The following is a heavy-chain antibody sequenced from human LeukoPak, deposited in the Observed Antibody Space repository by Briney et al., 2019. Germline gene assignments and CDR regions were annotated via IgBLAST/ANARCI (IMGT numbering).Heavy chain of an antibody. J-gene: IGHJ6*02. CDR1: GYTFTDAY. V-gene: IGHV1-2*06. CDR2: INPDSGGT. CDR3: ARGRLASGGSYYFYYGMDV. Sequence: ASVKVSCKTSGYTFTDAYIHWVRQAPGQGLEWMGRINPDSGGTNYPQRFQGRVTMSRDTTTTTAYMELSRLRFNDTAVYFCARGRLASGGSYYFYYGMDVWGQGTTATVAS. D-gene: IGHD3-16*01.